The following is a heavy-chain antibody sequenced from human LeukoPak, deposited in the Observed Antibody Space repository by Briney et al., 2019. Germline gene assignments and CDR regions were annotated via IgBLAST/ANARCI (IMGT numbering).Heavy chain of an antibody. J-gene: IGHJ5*02. V-gene: IGHV1-18*01. D-gene: IGHD6-6*01. CDR3: GRSYRSSHPDWFDP. CDR2: ISGYNGNP. CDR1: GYTFTSYG. Sequence: ASVKVSCKASGYTFTSYGISWVRQAPGQGLEWMGWISGYNGNPNYAQKLQGRVTMTTDTSTSTAYMELRSLRADDTAVYYCGRSYRSSHPDWFDPWGQGTLVTVSS.